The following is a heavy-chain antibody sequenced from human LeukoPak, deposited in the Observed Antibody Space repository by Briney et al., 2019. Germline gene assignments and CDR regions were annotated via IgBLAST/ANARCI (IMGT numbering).Heavy chain of an antibody. CDR2: FYDTRSP. CDR1: GGSISLYY. D-gene: IGHD5-12*01. V-gene: IGHV4-59*01. Sequence: PSETLSLTCTDPGGSISLYYWSWIRQPPGKGLEWIGYFYDTRSPKYNPSLVRRVTISVDMSRNQFSLNLSSVTAADTAVYYCARGRGSLTYWGQGTLATVSS. CDR3: ARGRGSLTY. J-gene: IGHJ4*02.